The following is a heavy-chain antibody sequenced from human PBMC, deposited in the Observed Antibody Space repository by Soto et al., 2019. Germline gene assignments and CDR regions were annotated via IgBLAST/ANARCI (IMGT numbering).Heavy chain of an antibody. J-gene: IGHJ6*02. CDR1: GGTFSSYY. CDR2: IIPNSGAA. CDR3: ARNSSRAAPGFRYYYYGMDV. D-gene: IGHD6-13*01. V-gene: IGHV1-2*02. Sequence: ASVKVSCKASGGTFSSYYMSWVRQAPGQGLEWMGGIIPNSGAANYAQKFQGRVTITTDASTSTASMELSSMRSDDTAVYYCARNSSRAAPGFRYYYYGMDVWGQGTTVTVSS.